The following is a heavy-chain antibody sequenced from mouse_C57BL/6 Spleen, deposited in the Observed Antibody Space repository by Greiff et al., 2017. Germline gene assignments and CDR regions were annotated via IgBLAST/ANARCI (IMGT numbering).Heavy chain of an antibody. Sequence: EVQLVESGAGLVKPGGSLTLSCAASGFTFSDYGMHWVRQAPEQGLEWVGYISSGSSTSSYADTVKGRFTISRDNAKNTMSLQMTSLRSEDTAMYYCARDDYLFDYWGQGTTLTVSS. J-gene: IGHJ2*01. CDR3: ARDDYLFDY. CDR1: GFTFSDYG. D-gene: IGHD2-4*01. CDR2: ISSGSSTS. V-gene: IGHV5-17*01.